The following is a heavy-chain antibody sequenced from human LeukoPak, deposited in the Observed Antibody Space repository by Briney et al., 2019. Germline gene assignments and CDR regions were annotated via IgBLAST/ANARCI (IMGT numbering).Heavy chain of an antibody. V-gene: IGHV3-30-3*01. D-gene: IGHD3-10*01. J-gene: IGHJ6*02. CDR2: ISDDGSRK. Sequence: PGGSLRLSCVASEFSFSSHVIHWVRQAPGQGLEWVAMISDDGSRKYHADPVKGRFSISRDNSKNTLCLQMNSLRVDDTAVYYCARDYYGSGSHATGMAVWGQGTTVTVS. CDR3: ARDYYGSGSHATGMAV. CDR1: EFSFSSHV.